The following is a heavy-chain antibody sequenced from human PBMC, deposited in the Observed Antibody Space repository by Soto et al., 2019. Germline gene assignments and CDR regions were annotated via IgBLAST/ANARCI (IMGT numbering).Heavy chain of an antibody. D-gene: IGHD4-4*01. J-gene: IGHJ4*02. CDR1: GGSISSYY. Sequence: SETLSLTCTVSGGSISSYYWSWIRQPPGKGLEWIGYIYYSGSTNYNPSLKSRVTISVDTSKNQFSLKLSSVTAADTAVYYCAADYSNFIFAYWGQGTLVTVSS. V-gene: IGHV4-59*08. CDR2: IYYSGST. CDR3: AADYSNFIFAY.